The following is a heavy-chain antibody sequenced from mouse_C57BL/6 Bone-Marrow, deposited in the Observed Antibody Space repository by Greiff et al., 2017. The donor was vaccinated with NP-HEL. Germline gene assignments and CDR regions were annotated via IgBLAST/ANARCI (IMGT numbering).Heavy chain of an antibody. D-gene: IGHD4-1*01. Sequence: QVQLQQSGPELVKPGASVKISCKASGYAFSSSWMNWVKQRPGKGLEWIGRIYPGDGDTNYNGKFKGKATLTADKSSSTAYMQLSSLTSEDSAVYFCARAGELESFAYWGQGTLVTVSA. CDR2: IYPGDGDT. CDR3: ARAGELESFAY. CDR1: GYAFSSSW. V-gene: IGHV1-82*01. J-gene: IGHJ3*01.